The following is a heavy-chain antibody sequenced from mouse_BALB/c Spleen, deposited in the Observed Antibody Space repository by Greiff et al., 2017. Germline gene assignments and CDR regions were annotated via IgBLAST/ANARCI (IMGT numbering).Heavy chain of an antibody. J-gene: IGHJ2*01. D-gene: IGHD2-2*01. CDR3: ARSVGYDPFDY. CDR1: GYSFTGYY. CDR2: INPYNGAT. V-gene: IGHV1-31*01. Sequence: VQLQQSGPELVKPGASVKISCKASGYSFTGYYMHWVKQSHVKSLEWIGRINPYNGATSYNQNFKDKASLTVDKSSSTAYMELHSLTSEDSAVYYCARSVGYDPFDYWGQGTTLTVSS.